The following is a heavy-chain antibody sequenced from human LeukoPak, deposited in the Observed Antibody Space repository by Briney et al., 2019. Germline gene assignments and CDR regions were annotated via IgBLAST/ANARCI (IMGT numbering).Heavy chain of an antibody. D-gene: IGHD3-16*01. Sequence: GRSLRLSCAASGFTFSSYAMHWVRQAPGKGLEWVAVISYDGSNKYYADSVKGRFTISRDNSKNTLYLQMNSLRAEDTAVYYCAREGMITFGGVIRYWGQGTLVTVSS. CDR3: AREGMITFGGVIRY. V-gene: IGHV3-30*04. J-gene: IGHJ4*02. CDR1: GFTFSSYA. CDR2: ISYDGSNK.